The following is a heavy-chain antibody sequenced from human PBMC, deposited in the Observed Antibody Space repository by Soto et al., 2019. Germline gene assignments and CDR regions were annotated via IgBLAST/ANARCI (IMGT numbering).Heavy chain of an antibody. CDR1: GFALSSSW. CDR3: ARGPRGWYGFDY. V-gene: IGHV3-74*01. D-gene: IGHD6-19*01. Sequence: EVQLVESGGGLVQPGGSLRLSCAGSGFALSSSWMHWVRQDPGKGLVWVSRINFDGSSTDYADSVRGRFTISRDNAKNTLYLEMNSLRADDKAVYHCARGPRGWYGFDYWGQGTLVTVSS. CDR2: INFDGSST. J-gene: IGHJ4*02.